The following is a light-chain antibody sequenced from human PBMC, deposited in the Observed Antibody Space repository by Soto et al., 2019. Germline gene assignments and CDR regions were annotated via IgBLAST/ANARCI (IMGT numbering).Light chain of an antibody. J-gene: IGKJ1*01. Sequence: EIVLTQSPGTLSLSPGERATLSCRASQSVSNNYLAWYQQRPGQAPSLLMYGASSRATGTPERFSGSGSGTDFTLTISRLEPEDFAVYYCQQYGSSPRTFGKGTKVDIK. V-gene: IGKV3-20*01. CDR1: QSVSNNY. CDR3: QQYGSSPRT. CDR2: GAS.